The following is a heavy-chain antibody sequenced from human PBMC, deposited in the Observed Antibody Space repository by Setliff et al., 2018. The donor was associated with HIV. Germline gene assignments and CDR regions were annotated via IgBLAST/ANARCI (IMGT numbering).Heavy chain of an antibody. J-gene: IGHJ3*02. Sequence: GESLKISCKGSGYSFTSYWIGWVRQMPGKGLEWMGVIYPGDSDTRYSPSCQGQVTISVDKSISTAYLQWSSLRASDIAMYYCARVIVGASDAFDIWGQGTMVTVSS. D-gene: IGHD1-26*01. CDR2: IYPGDSDT. CDR1: GYSFTSYW. CDR3: ARVIVGASDAFDI. V-gene: IGHV5-51*01.